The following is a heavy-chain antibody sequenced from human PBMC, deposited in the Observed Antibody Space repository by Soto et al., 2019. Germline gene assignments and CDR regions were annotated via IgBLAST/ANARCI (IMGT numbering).Heavy chain of an antibody. CDR3: ARDRAAYGNDAFDI. Sequence: SETLSLTCTVLGGSISSYYWSWIRQPPGKGLEWIGYIYYSGSTNYNPSLKSRVTISVDTSKNQFSLKLSSVTAADTAVYYCARDRAAYGNDAFDIWGQGTTVTVSS. CDR2: IYYSGST. V-gene: IGHV4-59*01. CDR1: GGSISSYY. J-gene: IGHJ3*02. D-gene: IGHD6-25*01.